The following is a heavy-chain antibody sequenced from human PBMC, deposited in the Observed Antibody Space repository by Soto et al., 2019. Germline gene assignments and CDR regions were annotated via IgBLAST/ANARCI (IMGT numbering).Heavy chain of an antibody. CDR1: GFTFSSYG. CDR2: ISYDGSNK. J-gene: IGHJ5*02. CDR3: AKVAPPFT. Sequence: QVQLVESGGGVVQPGRSLRLSCAASGFTFSSYGMHWVRQAPGKGLEWVAVISYDGSNKYYADSVKGRFTISRDNSKNTLYLQMNSLRAEDTAVYYCAKVAPPFTWGQGTLVTVSS. V-gene: IGHV3-30*18.